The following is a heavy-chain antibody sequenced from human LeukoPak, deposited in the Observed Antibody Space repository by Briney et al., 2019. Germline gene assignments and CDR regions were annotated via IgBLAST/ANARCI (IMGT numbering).Heavy chain of an antibody. Sequence: ASVKVSCKASGYTFSSYAMHWVRQAPGQSLEWMGWINGDNGNTKYSQKFQGRVTITRDIPANAAFMELSSLRPEDTAVYYCASAPYCTSNICYKFDYWGQGTLVIVSS. CDR1: GYTFSSYA. CDR3: ASAPYCTSNICYKFDY. CDR2: INGDNGNT. D-gene: IGHD2-2*01. V-gene: IGHV1-3*01. J-gene: IGHJ4*02.